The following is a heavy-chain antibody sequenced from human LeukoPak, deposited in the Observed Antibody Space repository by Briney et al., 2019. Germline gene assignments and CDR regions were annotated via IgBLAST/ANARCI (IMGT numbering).Heavy chain of an antibody. J-gene: IGHJ6*02. V-gene: IGHV5-51*01. CDR1: GFTFSNAW. Sequence: PGGSLRLSCAASGFTFSNAWMSWVRQAPGKGLEWMGIIYPGDSDTRYSPSFQGQVTISADKSISTAYLQWSSLKASDTAMYYCARQRATPSIGGMDVWGQGTTVTVSS. D-gene: IGHD1-26*01. CDR3: ARQRATPSIGGMDV. CDR2: IYPGDSDT.